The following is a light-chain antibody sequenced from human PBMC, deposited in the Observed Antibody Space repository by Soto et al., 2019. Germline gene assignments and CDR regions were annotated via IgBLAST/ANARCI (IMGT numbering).Light chain of an antibody. CDR3: HQYAVSPLT. Sequence: EIVLTQSPGTLSLSPGESATLSCRASQSVGRNYLAWFQHKPDQAPRLLIYDASNRATGVPDWFSGSGSGTDFTLSVTRLEPEDFAVYYCHQYAVSPLTFGGGTTVEIK. V-gene: IGKV3-20*01. J-gene: IGKJ4*01. CDR1: QSVGRNY. CDR2: DAS.